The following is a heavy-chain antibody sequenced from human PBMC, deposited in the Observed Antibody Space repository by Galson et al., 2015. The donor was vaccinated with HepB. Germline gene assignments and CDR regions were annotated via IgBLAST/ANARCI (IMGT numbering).Heavy chain of an antibody. CDR1: GFTFRDYS. CDR3: SRGHLFGVI. J-gene: IGHJ4*02. D-gene: IGHD3-10*02. Sequence: SLRLSCAGSGFTFRDYSLNWFRQAPGKGLEWVGFIRNKAYGETTQYAASVKGRFTISRGDSKSIAYLQMDSLKTEDTAVYFCSRGHLFGVIWGQGTLGTVSS. V-gene: IGHV3-49*03. CDR2: IRNKAYGETT.